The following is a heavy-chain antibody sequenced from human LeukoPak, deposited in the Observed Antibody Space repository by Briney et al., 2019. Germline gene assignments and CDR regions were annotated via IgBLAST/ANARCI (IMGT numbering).Heavy chain of an antibody. CDR3: ARGIAVAGTDYFDY. Sequence: GASVKVSCKASGYTFTSYGICWVRRAPGQGLEWMGWISPHNRNTHSTQKFQDRVTLTTDTSTSTAYMELRSLRSDDTAVYYCARGIAVAGTDYFDYWGQGTLVTVSS. D-gene: IGHD6-19*01. V-gene: IGHV1-18*01. J-gene: IGHJ4*02. CDR2: ISPHNRNT. CDR1: GYTFTSYG.